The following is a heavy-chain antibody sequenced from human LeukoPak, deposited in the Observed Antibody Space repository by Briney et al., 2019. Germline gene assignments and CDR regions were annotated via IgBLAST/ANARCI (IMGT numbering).Heavy chain of an antibody. V-gene: IGHV3-7*01. CDR1: GFTFSSYW. CDR3: ARDHIVGATNFDY. CDR2: IRQDGGDK. D-gene: IGHD1-26*01. Sequence: PGGSLRLSCAASGFTFSSYWMSWVRQAPGKGLEWVANIRQDGGDKYYVDSVKGRFTISRDNAKNSLYLQTNDLRAEDTAVYYCARDHIVGATNFDYWGQGTLVTVCS. J-gene: IGHJ4*02.